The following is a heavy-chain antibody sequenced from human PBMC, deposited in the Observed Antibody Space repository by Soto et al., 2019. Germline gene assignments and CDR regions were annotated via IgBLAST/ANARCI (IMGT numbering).Heavy chain of an antibody. Sequence: ASVKVSCKASGYTFTSYGISWVRQAPGQGLEWMGWISAYNGNTNYAQKLQGRVTMTTDTSTSTAYMELRSLRSEDTAVYYCARDPTRDPYYDILTGSRDNDYWGQGTLVTVSS. J-gene: IGHJ4*02. D-gene: IGHD3-9*01. CDR3: ARDPTRDPYYDILTGSRDNDY. CDR2: ISAYNGNT. V-gene: IGHV1-18*01. CDR1: GYTFTSYG.